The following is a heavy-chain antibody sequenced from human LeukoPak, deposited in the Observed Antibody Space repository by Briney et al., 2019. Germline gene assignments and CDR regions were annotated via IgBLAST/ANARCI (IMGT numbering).Heavy chain of an antibody. Sequence: GASVKVSCKASGYTFTGYYMHWVRQAPGQGLEWMGWINPYSGGTSYAQRFQGRVTMTRDTSISTAYMELSRLRSDDTAVYYCARVGPTSPDYGMDVWGQGTTVTVSS. V-gene: IGHV1-2*02. CDR1: GYTFTGYY. CDR2: INPYSGGT. J-gene: IGHJ6*02. D-gene: IGHD1-1*01. CDR3: ARVGPTSPDYGMDV.